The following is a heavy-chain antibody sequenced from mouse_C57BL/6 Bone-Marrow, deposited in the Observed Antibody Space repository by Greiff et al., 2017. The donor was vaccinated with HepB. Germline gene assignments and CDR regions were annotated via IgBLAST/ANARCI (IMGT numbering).Heavy chain of an antibody. CDR1: GYTFTSYW. Sequence: VKLVESGAELVKPGASVKMSCKASGYTFTSYWITWVKQRPGQGLEWIGDIYPGSGSTNYNEKFKSKATLTVDTSSSTAYMQLSSLTSEDSAVYYCARGGLYFDYWGQGTTLTVSS. J-gene: IGHJ2*01. CDR3: ARGGLYFDY. CDR2: IYPGSGST. V-gene: IGHV1-55*01.